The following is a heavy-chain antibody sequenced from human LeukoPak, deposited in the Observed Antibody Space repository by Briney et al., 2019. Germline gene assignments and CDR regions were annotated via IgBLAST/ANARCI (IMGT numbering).Heavy chain of an antibody. CDR2: ISGSGGST. CDR3: AKTRGGELPPFDY. J-gene: IGHJ4*02. Sequence: GASLRLSCAASGFTFISYAMSWVRQAPGKGLEWVSAISGSGGSTYYADSVKGRFTISRDNSKNTLYLQMNSLRAEDTAVYYCAKTRGGELPPFDYWGQGTLVTVSS. CDR1: GFTFISYA. V-gene: IGHV3-23*01. D-gene: IGHD1-26*01.